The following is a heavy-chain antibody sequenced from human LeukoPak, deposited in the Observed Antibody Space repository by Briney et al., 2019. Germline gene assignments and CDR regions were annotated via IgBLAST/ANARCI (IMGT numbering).Heavy chain of an antibody. CDR2: IKQDGSEK. J-gene: IGHJ4*02. CDR1: GFTFSSYW. V-gene: IGHV3-7*01. D-gene: IGHD5-18*01. Sequence: GGSLRLSCAASGFTFSSYWMSWVRQAPGKGLGWVANIKQDGSEKYYVDSVKGRFTISRDNAKNSLYLQMNSLRAEDTAVYYCARGGRYSPFDYWGQGTLVTVSS. CDR3: ARGGRYSPFDY.